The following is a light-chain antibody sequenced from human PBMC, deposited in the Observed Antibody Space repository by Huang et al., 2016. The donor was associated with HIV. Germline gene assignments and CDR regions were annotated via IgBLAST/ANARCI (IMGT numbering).Light chain of an antibody. CDR3: QQSFRTPRT. CDR1: QTISEY. V-gene: IGKV1-39*01. Sequence: DIQMTQFPTSLSASVGDRVTISCRASQTISEYLNWYHQKPVRAPKLLIYGTSTLQSGVPSRFSGGGSGTRFTLTISSLQPEDSGTYHCQQSFRTPRTFGPGTKLQI. CDR2: GTS. J-gene: IGKJ2*01.